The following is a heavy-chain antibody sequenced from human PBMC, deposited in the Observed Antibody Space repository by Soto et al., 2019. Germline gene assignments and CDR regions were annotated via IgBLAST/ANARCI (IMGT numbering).Heavy chain of an antibody. CDR1: GFTFSSYA. V-gene: IGHV3-23*01. J-gene: IGHJ3*02. CDR2: ISGSGGST. CDR3: AKDGARGLGYCSGGSCPHDAFDI. Sequence: GSLRLSCAASGFTFSSYAMSWVRRAPGKGLEWVSAISGSGGSTYYADSVKGRFTISRDNSKNTLYLQMNSLRAEDTAVYYCAKDGARGLGYCSGGSCPHDAFDIWGQGTMVTVSS. D-gene: IGHD2-15*01.